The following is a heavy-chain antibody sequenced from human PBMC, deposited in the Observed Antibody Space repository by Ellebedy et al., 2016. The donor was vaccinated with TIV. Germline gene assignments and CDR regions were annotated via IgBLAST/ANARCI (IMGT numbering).Heavy chain of an antibody. D-gene: IGHD2-15*01. CDR3: ARVVWQLPVSYAFDI. V-gene: IGHV4-59*01. J-gene: IGHJ3*02. CDR1: GGSISPYY. Sequence: MPSETLSLTCIVSGGSISPYYWSWIRQPPGKGLEWIGYISYSGSTNYNPSLQSRVTISVDTSKNQFSLKLTSVTAADTAVYYCARVVWQLPVSYAFDIWGQGTMVTVSS. CDR2: ISYSGST.